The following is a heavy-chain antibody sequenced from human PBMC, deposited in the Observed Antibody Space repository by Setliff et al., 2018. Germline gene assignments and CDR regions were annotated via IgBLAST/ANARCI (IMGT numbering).Heavy chain of an antibody. CDR1: GGTFTNHA. J-gene: IGHJ6*03. Sequence: VASVKVSCKASGGTFTNHAISWVRQAPGQAFEWLGGIVPLYDVSTYARKFQGRVTITADEGTSTAYMELISLTSDDTAVYYCARDSGEVELDSTGDYSYYYMDVWGKGTTGTVSS. CDR2: IVPLYDVS. CDR3: ARDSGEVELDSTGDYSYYYMDV. V-gene: IGHV1-69*13. D-gene: IGHD3-10*01.